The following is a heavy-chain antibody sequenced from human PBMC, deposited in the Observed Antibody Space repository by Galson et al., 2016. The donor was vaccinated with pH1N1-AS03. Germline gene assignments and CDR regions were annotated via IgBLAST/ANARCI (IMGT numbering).Heavy chain of an antibody. D-gene: IGHD3-3*01. CDR2: ISGSGGTT. Sequence: SLRLSCAASGFSFSTYAMTWVRQAPGKGLEWVSGISGSGGTTYYAESVKGRSAISRDNSKNTLYLLMNSLRAEDTAVYYCAKGDDFWSGYSPNYYYCTDVWGKGTTVTVSS. J-gene: IGHJ6*03. CDR1: GFSFSTYA. CDR3: AKGDDFWSGYSPNYYYCTDV. V-gene: IGHV3-23*01.